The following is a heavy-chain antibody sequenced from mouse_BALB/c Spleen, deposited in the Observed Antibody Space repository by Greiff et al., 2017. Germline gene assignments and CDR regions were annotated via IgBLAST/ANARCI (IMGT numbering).Heavy chain of an antibody. CDR3: DYDAMDY. Sequence: EVQRVESGAEFVKPGASVKLSCTASGFNIKDTYMHWVKQRPEQGLEWIGRIDPANGNTKYDPKFQGKATITADTSSNTAYLQLSSLTSEDTAVYYCDYDAMDYWGQGTSGTVST. CDR2: IDPANGNT. J-gene: IGHJ4*01. V-gene: IGHV14-3*02. CDR1: GFNIKDTY.